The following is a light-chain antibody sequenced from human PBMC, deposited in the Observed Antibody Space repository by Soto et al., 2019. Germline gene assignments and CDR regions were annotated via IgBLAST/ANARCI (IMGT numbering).Light chain of an antibody. CDR3: ASWDDSLNGPV. CDR2: TNT. Sequence: QSVLTQPPSASGTPGQRVTISCSGSSSNDGGNPVNWYQHVPTTAPKLLIYTNTQRPSGVPDRYSGSKSGTSASLAISGLQSEDEADYYCASWDDSLNGPVFGTGTKLTVL. J-gene: IGLJ1*01. CDR1: SSNDGGNP. V-gene: IGLV1-44*01.